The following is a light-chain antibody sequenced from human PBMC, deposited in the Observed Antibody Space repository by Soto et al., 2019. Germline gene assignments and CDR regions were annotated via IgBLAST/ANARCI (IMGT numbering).Light chain of an antibody. CDR2: DAS. CDR1: QSVSSY. V-gene: IGKV3-11*01. J-gene: IGKJ5*01. Sequence: EIVLTQSPGTLSLSPGERATLSFMASQSVSSYLAWYQQKPGQPPRLLIYDASKRATGIPARFSGSGSGTDFTLTISSLEAEDFAVYYCHQRSNWLDTFGQGTRLEIK. CDR3: HQRSNWLDT.